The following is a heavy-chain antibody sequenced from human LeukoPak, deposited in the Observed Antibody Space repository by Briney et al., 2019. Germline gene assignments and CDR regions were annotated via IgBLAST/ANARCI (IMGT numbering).Heavy chain of an antibody. V-gene: IGHV1-46*01. CDR3: AREYYYGSGNYYNRIDY. J-gene: IGHJ4*02. D-gene: IGHD3-10*01. Sequence: ASVKVSCKASGYTFTSYYMHWVRQAPGPGLEWMGIINPSGGSTSYAQKFQGRVTMTRDMSTSTVYMELSSLRSDDTAVYYCAREYYYGSGNYYNRIDYWGQGTLVTVSS. CDR1: GYTFTSYY. CDR2: INPSGGST.